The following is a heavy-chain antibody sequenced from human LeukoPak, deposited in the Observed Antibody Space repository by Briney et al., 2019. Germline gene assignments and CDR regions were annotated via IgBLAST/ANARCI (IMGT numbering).Heavy chain of an antibody. CDR2: ISYDGSNK. J-gene: IGHJ6*03. CDR1: GFTLSSYA. Sequence: GRSLRLSCAASGFTLSSYAMHWVRQAPGKGLEWVAVISYDGSNKYYADSVKGRFTISRDNSKNTLYLQMSSLRAEDTAVYYCARTRHSSSWGYYYMDVWGKGTTVTVSS. CDR3: ARTRHSSSWGYYYMDV. D-gene: IGHD6-13*01. V-gene: IGHV3-30-3*01.